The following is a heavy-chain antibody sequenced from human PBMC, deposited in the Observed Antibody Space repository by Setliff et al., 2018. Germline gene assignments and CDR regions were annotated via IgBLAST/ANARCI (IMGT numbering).Heavy chain of an antibody. J-gene: IGHJ4*02. Sequence: TSETLSLTCTVSGYSISSGHYWGWIRQPPGKVLEWIGSISHSGSTYYNPSLRSRVTISLDTSKNQFSPMLTSVTAADTAVYYCAGGRRYDYGWDFDYWGQGTLVTVSS. V-gene: IGHV4-38-2*02. CDR3: AGGRRYDYGWDFDY. CDR2: ISHSGST. D-gene: IGHD4-17*01. CDR1: GYSISSGHY.